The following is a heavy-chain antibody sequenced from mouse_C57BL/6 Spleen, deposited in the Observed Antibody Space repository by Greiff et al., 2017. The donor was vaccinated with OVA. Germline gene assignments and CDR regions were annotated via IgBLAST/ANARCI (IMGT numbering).Heavy chain of an antibody. J-gene: IGHJ2*01. Sequence: QVQLQQSGPELVKPGASVKLSCKASGYTFTSYDINWVKQRPGQGLEWIGWIYPRDGSTKYNEKFKGKATLTVDTSSSTAYMELHSLTSEDSAVYFCARKGDYYGSSYGLFDYWGQGTTLTVSS. V-gene: IGHV1-85*01. CDR1: GYTFTSYD. CDR3: ARKGDYYGSSYGLFDY. D-gene: IGHD1-1*01. CDR2: IYPRDGST.